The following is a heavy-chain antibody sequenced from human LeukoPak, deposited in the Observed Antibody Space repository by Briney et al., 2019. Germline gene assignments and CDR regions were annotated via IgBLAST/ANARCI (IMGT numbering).Heavy chain of an antibody. Sequence: GGSLRLSCAASGFTVSSNYMSWVRQAPGKGLEWVSVIYSGGSTYYADSVKGRFTISRDNSKNTLYLQMNSLRAEDTAVYYCAKDPPALVRKSEAWGDYWGQGTLVTVSS. CDR3: AKDPPALVRKSEAWGDY. J-gene: IGHJ4*02. CDR1: GFTVSSNY. V-gene: IGHV3-66*01. CDR2: IYSGGST. D-gene: IGHD3-10*01.